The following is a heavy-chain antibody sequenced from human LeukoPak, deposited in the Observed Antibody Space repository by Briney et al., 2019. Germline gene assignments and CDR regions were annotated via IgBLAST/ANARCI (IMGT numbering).Heavy chain of an antibody. Sequence: GGSLRLSCAPSGFTVSSNYMSWGRQAPGKGLEWVSVIYSGGSTYYADSVKGRFTISRDNSKNTLYLQMNSLRAEDTAVYYCARARMGDYGSGSYFLDYWGQGTLVTVSS. D-gene: IGHD3-10*01. V-gene: IGHV3-53*01. J-gene: IGHJ4*02. CDR1: GFTVSSNY. CDR2: IYSGGST. CDR3: ARARMGDYGSGSYFLDY.